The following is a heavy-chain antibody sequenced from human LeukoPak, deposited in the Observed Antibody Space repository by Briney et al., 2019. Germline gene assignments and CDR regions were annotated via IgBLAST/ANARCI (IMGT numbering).Heavy chain of an antibody. Sequence: KPSETLSLTCTVSGGSISSGSYYWSWIRQPAGKGLEWIGRIYTSGSTNYNPSLKSRVTISVDTSKNQFSLKLSSVTAADTAVYYCARDSSSWFTSWGSWFDPWGQGTLVTVSS. D-gene: IGHD6-13*01. CDR1: GGSISSGSYY. CDR3: ARDSSSWFTSWGSWFDP. CDR2: IYTSGST. J-gene: IGHJ5*02. V-gene: IGHV4-61*02.